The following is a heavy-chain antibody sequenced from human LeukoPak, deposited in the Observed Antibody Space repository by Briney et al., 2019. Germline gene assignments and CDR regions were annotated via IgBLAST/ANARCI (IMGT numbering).Heavy chain of an antibody. CDR3: GRGGGYYDYVWGSYRYGYFDY. D-gene: IGHD3-16*02. Sequence: ASVKVSCKASGYTFTGYYMHWVGQAPGQGLEWMGWINPNSGGTNYAQKFQGRVTMTRDTSISTAYMELSSLRSEDTAVYYCGRGGGYYDYVWGSYRYGYFDYWGQGTLVTVSS. CDR2: INPNSGGT. V-gene: IGHV1-2*02. J-gene: IGHJ4*02. CDR1: GYTFTGYY.